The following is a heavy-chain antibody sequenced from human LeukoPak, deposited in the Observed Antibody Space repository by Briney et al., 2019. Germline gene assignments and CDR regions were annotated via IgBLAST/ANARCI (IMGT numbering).Heavy chain of an antibody. J-gene: IGHJ4*02. CDR3: AREEGYCSSTSCHIDY. D-gene: IGHD2-2*01. CDR2: INPNSGGT. Sequence: ASVKVSCKASGYTFTAYYMHWVRQAPGQGLEWMGWINPNSGGTNYAQKFRGRVTMTRDTSISTAYMELSRLRSDDTALYYCAREEGYCSSTSCHIDYWGQGTLVTVPS. CDR1: GYTFTAYY. V-gene: IGHV1-2*02.